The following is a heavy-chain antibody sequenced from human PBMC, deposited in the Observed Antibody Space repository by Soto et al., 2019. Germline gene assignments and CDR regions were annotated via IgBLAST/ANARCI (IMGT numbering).Heavy chain of an antibody. Sequence: GESLKISWKGSGYSFSSFLIGWVRPMPGIGLELMGIIYPGDSDPRYSPSFQGQVPISADKSISPVYLQWSSLKASDSAMFYFARTSAAGKYYYGMDVWGQGTTVTVSS. V-gene: IGHV5-51*01. CDR1: GYSFSSFL. CDR3: ARTSAAGKYYYGMDV. CDR2: IYPGDSDP. J-gene: IGHJ6*02. D-gene: IGHD6-13*01.